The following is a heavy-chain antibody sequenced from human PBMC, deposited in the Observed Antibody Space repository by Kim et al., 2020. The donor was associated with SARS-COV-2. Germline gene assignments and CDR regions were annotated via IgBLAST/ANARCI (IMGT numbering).Heavy chain of an antibody. CDR3: ARESGGATWDY. V-gene: IGHV3-33*01. J-gene: IGHJ4*02. Sequence: KYYADSVKGRFTISRDNSKNTLYLQMNSLRAEDTAVYYCARESGGATWDYWGQGTLVTVSS. CDR2: K. D-gene: IGHD1-26*01.